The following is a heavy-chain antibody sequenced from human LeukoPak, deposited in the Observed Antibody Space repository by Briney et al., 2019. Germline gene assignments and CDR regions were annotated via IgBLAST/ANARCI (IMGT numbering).Heavy chain of an antibody. CDR3: ARDLNPRYFDWTSSAWFDP. Sequence: PGGSLRLSCAASGFTFSSYSMNWVRQAPGKGLEWVSSISSSSSYIYYADSVKGRFTISRDNAMNSLYLQMNSLRAEDTAVYYCARDLNPRYFDWTSSAWFDPWGQGTLVTVSS. CDR1: GFTFSSYS. V-gene: IGHV3-21*01. CDR2: ISSSSSYI. J-gene: IGHJ5*02. D-gene: IGHD3-9*01.